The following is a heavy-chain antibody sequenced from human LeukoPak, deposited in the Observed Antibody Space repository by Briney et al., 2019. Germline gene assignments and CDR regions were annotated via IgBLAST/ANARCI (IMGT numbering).Heavy chain of an antibody. Sequence: SQTLSLTYTVSGGSTSSGDYYWSWIRQPPGKGLEWIGYIYYSGSTFLNPSLKSRITLSVDTAKNQFSLKLRSVTASDTAVYYCALVSGSDLTFDYWGQGTLVTVSS. CDR1: GGSTSSGDYY. V-gene: IGHV4-30-4*01. CDR3: ALVSGSDLTFDY. D-gene: IGHD5-12*01. J-gene: IGHJ4*02. CDR2: IYYSGST.